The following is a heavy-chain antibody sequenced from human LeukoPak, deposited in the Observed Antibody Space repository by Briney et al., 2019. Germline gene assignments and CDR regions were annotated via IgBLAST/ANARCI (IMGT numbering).Heavy chain of an antibody. V-gene: IGHV3-21*01. CDR2: ISSTSSYI. CDR3: ARESRGGPFDY. J-gene: IGHJ4*02. CDR1: GXTFSTYS. D-gene: IGHD3-16*01. Sequence: GGSLRLSCAASGXTFSTYSMNWVRLAPGKGLEWVSSISSTSSYIYYADSVKGRFTISRDNAQKSLYLQMNSLRAEDTAVYYCARESRGGPFDYWGQGTLVTVSS.